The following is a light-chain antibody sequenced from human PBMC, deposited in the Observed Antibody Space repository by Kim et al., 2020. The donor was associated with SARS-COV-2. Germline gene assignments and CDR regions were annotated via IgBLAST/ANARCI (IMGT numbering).Light chain of an antibody. CDR3: SSFTDSGAVL. CDR1: RSDIGNYNY. J-gene: IGLJ2*01. Sequence: GQSITISCIGGRSDIGNYNYVSWYLQHPGKAPKLVIYDDSNRPSGVSNRFSGSKSANTASLTISGLQAEDEALYFCSSFTDSGAVLFGGGTQLTVL. CDR2: DDS. V-gene: IGLV2-14*03.